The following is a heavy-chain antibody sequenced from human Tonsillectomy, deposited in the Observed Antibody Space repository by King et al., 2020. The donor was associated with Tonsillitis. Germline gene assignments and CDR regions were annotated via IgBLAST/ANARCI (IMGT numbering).Heavy chain of an antibody. D-gene: IGHD3-22*01. J-gene: IGHJ3*02. CDR3: AKGTTYLYYYDSSGYPDAFDI. CDR2: ISGSGGST. V-gene: IGHV3-23*04. Sequence: VQLVESGGGLVQPGGSLRLSCAASGFTFSSYAMSWVRQAPGKGLEWVSAISGSGGSTYYADSVKGRFTISRDNSKNTLYLQMNSLRAEDTAVYYCAKGTTYLYYYDSSGYPDAFDIWGQGTMVTVSS. CDR1: GFTFSSYA.